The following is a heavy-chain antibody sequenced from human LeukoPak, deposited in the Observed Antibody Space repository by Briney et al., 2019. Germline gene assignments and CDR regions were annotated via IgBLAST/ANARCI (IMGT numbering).Heavy chain of an antibody. CDR3: AKDFGYNYGDYFNYFDY. CDR1: AFTFSRYG. CDR2: IRYDGSNK. J-gene: IGHJ4*02. D-gene: IGHD4-17*01. V-gene: IGHV3-30*02. Sequence: GGSLRLSCAASAFTFSRYGMHWVRQAPGKGLEWVAFIRYDGSNKYYADSVQGRFTISRDNSKNTLYLQIKTLRPEDTAVYYCAKDFGYNYGDYFNYFDYWGQGTLVTVSS.